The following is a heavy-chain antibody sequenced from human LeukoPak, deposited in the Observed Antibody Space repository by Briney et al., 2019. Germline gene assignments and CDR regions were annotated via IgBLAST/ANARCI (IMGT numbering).Heavy chain of an antibody. CDR2: FDPEDGET. Sequence: ASVKVSCKVSGYTLTELSMHWVRQAPGKGLEWMGGFDPEDGETIYAQKFQGRVTMTEDTSTDTAYMELSSLRSEDTAVYYCATVPYDSSGYYLPDAFDIWGQGTMVTVSS. V-gene: IGHV1-24*01. CDR3: ATVPYDSSGYYLPDAFDI. CDR1: GYTLTELS. J-gene: IGHJ3*02. D-gene: IGHD3-22*01.